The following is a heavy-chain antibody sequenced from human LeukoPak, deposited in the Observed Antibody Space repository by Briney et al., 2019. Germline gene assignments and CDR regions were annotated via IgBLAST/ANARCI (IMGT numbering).Heavy chain of an antibody. Sequence: SVKVSCKASGGTFSSYAISWVRQAPGQGLEWIGRIIPILGIANYAQKFQGRVTITADKSTSTAYMELSSLRSEDTAVYYCARGFAGTTNWFDPWGQGTLVTVSS. J-gene: IGHJ5*02. CDR1: GGTFSSYA. D-gene: IGHD1-1*01. V-gene: IGHV1-69*04. CDR3: ARGFAGTTNWFDP. CDR2: IIPILGIA.